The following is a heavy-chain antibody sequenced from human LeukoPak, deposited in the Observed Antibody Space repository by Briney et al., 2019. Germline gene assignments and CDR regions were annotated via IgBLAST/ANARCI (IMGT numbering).Heavy chain of an antibody. CDR3: ARGLRGIDCSSTSCFNYYYYYGMDV. D-gene: IGHD2-2*01. Sequence: ASVKVSCKASGYTFTSYDINWVRQATGQGLEWMGWMNPNSGNTGYAQKFQGRVTMTRNTSISTAYMELSSLRSEDPAVYYCARGLRGIDCSSTSCFNYYYYYGMDVWGQGTTVTVSS. CDR2: MNPNSGNT. J-gene: IGHJ6*02. CDR1: GYTFTSYD. V-gene: IGHV1-8*01.